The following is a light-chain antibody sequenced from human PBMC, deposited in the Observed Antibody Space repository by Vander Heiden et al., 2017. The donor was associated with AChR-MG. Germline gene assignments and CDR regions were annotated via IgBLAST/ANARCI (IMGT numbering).Light chain of an antibody. CDR3: QQTYSTPVT. J-gene: IGKJ1*01. CDR1: QDINIF. V-gene: IGKV1-39*01. CDR2: PAS. Sequence: DIQMTQSPSSLSASVGDTVTISCRASQDINIFLSWFQQKPGKAPNLLIYPASTLQTGVPSRFSGSGSGTYFTLTISSLQPEDFATYYCQQTYSTPVTFGPGTRVEI.